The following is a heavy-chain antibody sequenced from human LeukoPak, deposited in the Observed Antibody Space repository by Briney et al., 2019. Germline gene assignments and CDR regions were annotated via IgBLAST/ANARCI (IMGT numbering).Heavy chain of an antibody. CDR2: INPNSGGT. CDR1: GYTFTGYY. Sequence: PRASVKVSCKASGYTFTGYYMHWVRQAPGQGLEWMGWINPNSGGTNYAQKFQGRVTMTRDTSISTAYMELSRLRSDDTAVYYCASRRSSSSLILDYWGQGTLVTVSS. CDR3: ASRRSSSSLILDY. D-gene: IGHD6-6*01. V-gene: IGHV1-2*02. J-gene: IGHJ4*02.